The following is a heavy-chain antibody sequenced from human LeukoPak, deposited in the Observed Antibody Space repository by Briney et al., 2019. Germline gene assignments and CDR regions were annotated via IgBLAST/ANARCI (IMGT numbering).Heavy chain of an antibody. Sequence: SETLSLPRTVSGGPISSYYWSWIRQPAAKGLEWIGRIYTSWSTNYNPSLKSRVTMSVDTSKNQFSLKLSSVTAADTAVYYCAREGRSDYPDYWGQGTLVTVSS. CDR1: GGPISSYY. CDR2: IYTSWST. CDR3: AREGRSDYPDY. V-gene: IGHV4-4*07. D-gene: IGHD3-10*01. J-gene: IGHJ4*02.